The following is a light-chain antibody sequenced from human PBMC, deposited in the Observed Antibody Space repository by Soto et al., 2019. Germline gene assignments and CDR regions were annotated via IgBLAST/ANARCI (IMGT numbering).Light chain of an antibody. J-gene: IGLJ2*01. Sequence: QSVLTQPPSVSGAPGQRVTISCTGSSSNIEAGYDVHWYQQLPGTAPKLLIYGHTNRPSGVPDRFSGSKSATSASMVITGLQAEEEADYYCQSYDSSRGGLVFGGRTKLTVL. V-gene: IGLV1-40*01. CDR3: QSYDSSRGGLV. CDR1: SSNIEAGYD. CDR2: GHT.